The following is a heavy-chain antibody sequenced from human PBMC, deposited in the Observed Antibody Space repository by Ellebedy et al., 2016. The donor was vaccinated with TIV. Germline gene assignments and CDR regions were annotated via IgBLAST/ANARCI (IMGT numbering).Heavy chain of an antibody. CDR1: GFTFDDYA. J-gene: IGHJ1*01. CDR3: SREAGTSGWYSGFQH. CDR2: ISWNSGSI. D-gene: IGHD6-19*01. V-gene: IGHV3-9*01. Sequence: SLKISCAASGFTFDDYAMHWVRQAPGKGLEWVSGISWNSGSIGYADSVKGRFTISRNDSKNTLYLQMNSLRAEDTAIYYCSREAGTSGWYSGFQHWGQGTLVTVSS.